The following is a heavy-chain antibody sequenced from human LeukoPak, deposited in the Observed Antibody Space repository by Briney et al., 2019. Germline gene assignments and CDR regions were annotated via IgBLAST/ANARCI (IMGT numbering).Heavy chain of an antibody. CDR1: GGSISSGGYY. V-gene: IGHV4-31*03. D-gene: IGHD3-10*01. CDR2: IYYSGST. Sequence: SQTLSLTCTVSGGSISSGGYYWSWIRQHPGKGLEWIGYIYYSGSTYYNPSLKSRVTISVDKSKNQFSLKLSSVTAADTDVYYCARTSLSVRGVLDDWGQGTLVTVSS. CDR3: ARTSLSVRGVLDD. J-gene: IGHJ4*01.